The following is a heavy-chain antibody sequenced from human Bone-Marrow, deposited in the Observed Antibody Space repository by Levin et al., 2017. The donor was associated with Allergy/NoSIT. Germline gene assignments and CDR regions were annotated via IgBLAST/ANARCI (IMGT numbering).Heavy chain of an antibody. CDR1: GFTFENSA. J-gene: IGHJ4*02. D-gene: IGHD2-2*01. V-gene: IGHV3-9*01. CDR2: ISWDSANI. CDR3: AKDRATSTCYYFEN. Sequence: GGSLRLSCAASGFTFENSAMHWVRQVPGKGLEWVSGISWDSANISYADSVKGRFSISRDNAKNSLYLQMDSLTAEDTALYYCAKDRATSTCYYFENWGQGILVTVSS.